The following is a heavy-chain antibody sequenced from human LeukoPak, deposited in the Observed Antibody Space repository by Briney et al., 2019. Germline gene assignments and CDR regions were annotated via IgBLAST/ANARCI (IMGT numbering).Heavy chain of an antibody. CDR3: ARANYYDSSGYYP. CDR2: ISSSSSYI. V-gene: IGHV3-21*01. CDR1: GFTFSSYA. D-gene: IGHD3-22*01. Sequence: GGSLRLSCAASGFTFSSYAVSWVRQAPGKGLEWVSSISSSSSYIYYADSVKGRFTISRDNAKNSLYLQMNSLRAEDTAVYYCARANYYDSSGYYPWGQGTLVTVSS. J-gene: IGHJ5*02.